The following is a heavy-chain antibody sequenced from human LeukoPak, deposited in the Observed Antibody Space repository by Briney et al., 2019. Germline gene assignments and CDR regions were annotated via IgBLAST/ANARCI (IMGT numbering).Heavy chain of an antibody. Sequence: GASVKVSCTVSGYTLTELSMHWVRQAPGKGLEWMGGFDPEDGETIYAQKFQGRVTMTEDTSTDTAYMELSSLRSEDTAVYYCATVTKEYQLSEYYFDYWGQGTLVTVSS. CDR1: GYTLTELS. D-gene: IGHD2-2*01. CDR2: FDPEDGET. J-gene: IGHJ4*02. CDR3: ATVTKEYQLSEYYFDY. V-gene: IGHV1-24*01.